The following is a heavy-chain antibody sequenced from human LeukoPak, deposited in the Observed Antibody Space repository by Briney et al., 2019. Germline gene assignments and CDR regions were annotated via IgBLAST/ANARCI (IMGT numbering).Heavy chain of an antibody. Sequence: GGSLRLSCAASGFSFSSHVMHWVRQAPGKGLEWVSGISGGGGDTYYADSVKGRFTISRDNSKNTLYLQMNSLRAEDTAVYYCAKDGRVAAAAYYFDYWGQGTLATVSS. V-gene: IGHV3-23*01. J-gene: IGHJ4*02. CDR2: ISGGGGDT. D-gene: IGHD6-13*01. CDR3: AKDGRVAAAAYYFDY. CDR1: GFSFSSHV.